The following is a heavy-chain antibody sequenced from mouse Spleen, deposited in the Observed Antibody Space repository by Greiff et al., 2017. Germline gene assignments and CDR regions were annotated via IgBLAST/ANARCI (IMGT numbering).Heavy chain of an antibody. Sequence: GQLQQPGAELVKPGASVKLSCKASGYTFTSYWMQWVKQRPGQGLEWIGEIDPSDNYTNYNQKFKGKATLTVDIFSSTAYMQLSSLTSEDSAVYYCARGHGSFYYAMDYWGQGTSVTVSS. CDR2: IDPSDNYT. CDR1: GYTFTSYW. D-gene: IGHD1-1*01. J-gene: IGHJ4*01. V-gene: IGHV1-50*01. CDR3: ARGHGSFYYAMDY.